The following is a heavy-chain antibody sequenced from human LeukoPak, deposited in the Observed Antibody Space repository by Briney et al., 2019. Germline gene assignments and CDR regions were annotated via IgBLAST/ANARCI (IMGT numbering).Heavy chain of an antibody. CDR3: ARGGSGSYFRHYYYYMDV. D-gene: IGHD1-26*01. CDR2: ISAYNGNT. CDR1: GYTFTCYG. J-gene: IGHJ6*03. V-gene: IGHV1-18*01. Sequence: ASVKVSCKASGYTFTCYGISWVRQAPGQGLEWMGWISAYNGNTNYAQKLQGRVTMTTDTSTSTAYMELRSLRSDDTAVYYCARGGSGSYFRHYYYYMDVWGKGTTVTVSS.